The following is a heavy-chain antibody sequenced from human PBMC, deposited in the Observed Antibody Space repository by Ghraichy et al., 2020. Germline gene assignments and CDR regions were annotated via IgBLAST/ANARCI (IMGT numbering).Heavy chain of an antibody. D-gene: IGHD3-22*01. CDR1: GFTFSSYG. Sequence: LNISCAASGFTFSSYGMHWVRQAPGKGLEWVAVISYDGSNKYYADSVKGRFTISRDNSKNTLYLQMNSLRAEDTAVYYCAKDHGRYYDSSGYYIDYWGQGTLVTVSS. CDR3: AKDHGRYYDSSGYYIDY. CDR2: ISYDGSNK. V-gene: IGHV3-30*18. J-gene: IGHJ4*02.